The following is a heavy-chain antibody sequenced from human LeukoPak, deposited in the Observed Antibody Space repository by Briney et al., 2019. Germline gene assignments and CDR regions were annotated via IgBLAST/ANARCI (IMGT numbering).Heavy chain of an antibody. J-gene: IGHJ4*02. Sequence: SVKVSCKASGGTFSSYAISWVRQAPGQGLEWMGGIIPIFGTANYAQKFQGRVTITADESTSTAYMELSSLRSEDTAVYYCASTYDFWSGSSVPDFYYFDYWGQGTLVTVSS. D-gene: IGHD3-3*01. CDR1: GGTFSSYA. CDR2: IIPIFGTA. V-gene: IGHV1-69*13. CDR3: ASTYDFWSGSSVPDFYYFDY.